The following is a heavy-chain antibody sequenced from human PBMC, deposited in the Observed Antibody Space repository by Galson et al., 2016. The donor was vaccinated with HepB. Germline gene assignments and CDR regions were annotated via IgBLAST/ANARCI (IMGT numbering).Heavy chain of an antibody. CDR2: IYYDGRT. Sequence: TLSLTCTVSGGSISSGVYYWSWIRQHPGKGLEWIGYIYYDGRTYYNPSLKSRVAISLDTSKNQFSLKLSSVTAADTAMYYCSRDWGGSYFQMTAFDIWGQGTMVTVSS. J-gene: IGHJ3*02. V-gene: IGHV4-31*03. D-gene: IGHD1-26*01. CDR3: SRDWGGSYFQMTAFDI. CDR1: GGSISSGVYY.